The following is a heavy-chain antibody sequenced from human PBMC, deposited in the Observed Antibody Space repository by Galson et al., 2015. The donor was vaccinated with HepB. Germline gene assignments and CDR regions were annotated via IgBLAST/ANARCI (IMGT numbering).Heavy chain of an antibody. D-gene: IGHD3-22*01. V-gene: IGHV5-51*01. CDR3: ARYYYDSSASFDH. Sequence: QSGAEVKKPGESLKISCTSSGYSFTKYWIAWVRQMPGKGLEWMGIVYPGDSDTRYSPSFRGQVTISADKSISTAYLQWGSLEASDTAMYYCARYYYDSSASFDHWGQGTLVTVSS. J-gene: IGHJ4*02. CDR2: VYPGDSDT. CDR1: GYSFTKYW.